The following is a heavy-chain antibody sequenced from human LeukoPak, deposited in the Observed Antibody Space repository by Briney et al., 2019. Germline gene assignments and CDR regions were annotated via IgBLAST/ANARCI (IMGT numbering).Heavy chain of an antibody. J-gene: IGHJ3*02. Sequence: SGPTLVNPTQTLTLTCTFSGFSLGTSGMCVSWIRQPPGKALEWLARIDWDDDKYYSTSLKTRLTISKDTSKNQVVLTMTNMDPVDTATYYCARARYSGYAYDAFDIWGQGTMVTVSS. CDR1: GFSLGTSGMC. CDR2: IDWDDDK. CDR3: ARARYSGYAYDAFDI. V-gene: IGHV2-70*11. D-gene: IGHD5-12*01.